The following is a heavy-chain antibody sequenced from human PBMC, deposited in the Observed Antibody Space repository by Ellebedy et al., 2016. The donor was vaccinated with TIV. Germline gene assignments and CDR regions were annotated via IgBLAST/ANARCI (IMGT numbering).Heavy chain of an antibody. CDR2: IYPTDSDT. CDR1: GYKFTTYW. V-gene: IGHV5-51*01. CDR3: ARLVIGSVGATDY. J-gene: IGHJ4*02. D-gene: IGHD1-26*01. Sequence: GESLKISCQGSGYKFTTYWIGWVRQMPGKGLEWMGIIYPTDSDTRYSPSFQGQVTISADKSINTAYLQWSSLKASDTAMYYCARLVIGSVGATDYWGQGTLVTVSS.